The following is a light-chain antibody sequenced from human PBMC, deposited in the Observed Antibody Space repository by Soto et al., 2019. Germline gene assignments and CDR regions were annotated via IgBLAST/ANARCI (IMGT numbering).Light chain of an antibody. CDR3: QQYYPTPPLT. CDR2: WAS. Sequence: DIVMTQSPDSLAVSLGERATINCKSSQSVLYSSNNKNYLAWYQQKPGQPPKLLIYWASTRESGVPDRFSGSGFGTDFTLTISSLQAEDVAVYYCQQYYPTPPLTFGGGTKVEIK. CDR1: QSVLYSSNNKNY. J-gene: IGKJ4*01. V-gene: IGKV4-1*01.